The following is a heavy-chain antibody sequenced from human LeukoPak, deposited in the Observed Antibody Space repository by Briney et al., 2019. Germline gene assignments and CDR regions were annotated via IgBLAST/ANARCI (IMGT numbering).Heavy chain of an antibody. V-gene: IGHV3-30*02. CDR2: IRYDGSNK. D-gene: IGHD1-26*01. CDR1: GFTFSNFA. J-gene: IGHJ3*02. CDR3: AKTTIVGVTVDAFDI. Sequence: GGSLRLSCAASGFTFSNFAMHWVRQAPGKGLEWVSFIRYDGSNKYYADSVKGRFTVSRDNSKNTLYLQMNSLRAEDTAVYYCAKTTIVGVTVDAFDIWGQGTMVTVSS.